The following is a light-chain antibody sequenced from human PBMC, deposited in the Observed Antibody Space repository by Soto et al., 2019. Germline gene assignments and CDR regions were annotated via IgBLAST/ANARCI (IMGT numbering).Light chain of an antibody. J-gene: IGKJ2*01. CDR3: QQYGSSPMYT. V-gene: IGKV3-20*01. Sequence: EIVLTQSPGTLSLSPGERATLSCRASQSVSSSYLAWYQQKPGQAPRLLIYGASGRATGIPDRFSGSGSGTDFTLTINRLDPGDFALYFCQQYGSSPMYTFGQGTMLEIK. CDR2: GAS. CDR1: QSVSSSY.